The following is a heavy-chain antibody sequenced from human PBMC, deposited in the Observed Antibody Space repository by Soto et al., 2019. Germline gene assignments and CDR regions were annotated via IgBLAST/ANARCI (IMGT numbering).Heavy chain of an antibody. V-gene: IGHV1-69*01. D-gene: IGHD3-10*01. CDR1: GGTVSSYA. CDR3: ARDIGGKVGSVGYYYYGTDV. Sequence: SVKVCCRVSGGTVSSYAIRWVRQAPGQGLEWMGGIIPIFGTATYAQKFQGRVTITADESTSTAYMELRSLRSEDTAVYYCARDIGGKVGSVGYYYYGTDVRGQGPTV. J-gene: IGHJ6*02. CDR2: IIPIFGTA.